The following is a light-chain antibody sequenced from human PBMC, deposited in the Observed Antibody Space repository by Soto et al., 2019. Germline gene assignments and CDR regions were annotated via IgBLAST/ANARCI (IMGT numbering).Light chain of an antibody. CDR2: DVS. Sequence: QSALTQPASVSGSPGQSISISCTGTSSDVGGFNFVSWYQQHPGKAPKLMIYDVSNRPSGLSHRFSGSKSANTASLTSSGLQAEDEADYYCSSYTTSSTLVFGTGTKLTVL. CDR3: SSYTTSSTLV. CDR1: SSDVGGFNF. J-gene: IGLJ1*01. V-gene: IGLV2-14*01.